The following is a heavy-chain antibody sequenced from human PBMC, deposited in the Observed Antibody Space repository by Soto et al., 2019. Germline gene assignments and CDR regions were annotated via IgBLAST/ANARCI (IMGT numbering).Heavy chain of an antibody. CDR2: ISAYNGNT. Sequence: QVHLVQSVPEVKKPGASVKVSCKASGYTFITYGFTWVRQAPGQGLEWMGWISAYNGNTNYAQKFQGRVTMTTDTSTNTASMELRSLTSDDTAVYFCARGQFGDLDYWGQGTLVTVSS. D-gene: IGHD4-17*01. CDR1: GYTFITYG. J-gene: IGHJ4*02. V-gene: IGHV1-18*01. CDR3: ARGQFGDLDY.